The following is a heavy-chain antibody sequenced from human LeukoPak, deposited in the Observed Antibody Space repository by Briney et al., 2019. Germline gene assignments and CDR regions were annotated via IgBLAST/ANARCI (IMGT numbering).Heavy chain of an antibody. V-gene: IGHV3-21*01. CDR3: ARDRVRQTGYGDYPSYYFDY. CDR1: GFTFSSYS. CDR2: ISSSSSYI. D-gene: IGHD4-17*01. J-gene: IGHJ4*02. Sequence: GGSLRLSCAASGFTFSSYSMNWVRQAPGKGLKWVSSISSSSSYIYYADSVKGRFTISRDNAKNSLYLQMNSLRAEDTAVYYCARDRVRQTGYGDYPSYYFDYWGQGTLVTVSS.